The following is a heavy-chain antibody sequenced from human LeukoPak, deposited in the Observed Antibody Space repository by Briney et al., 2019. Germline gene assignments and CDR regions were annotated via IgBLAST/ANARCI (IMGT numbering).Heavy chain of an antibody. V-gene: IGHV1-46*01. J-gene: IGHJ4*02. CDR1: GYTFSSYY. CDR2: INPSGGST. CDR3: ARDHYYYGSGSYYNPLGY. Sequence: ASVRVSCKASGYTFSSYYMHWVRQAPGQGLEWMGIINPSGGSTSYAQKFQGRVTMTRDTSTSTVYMELSSLRSEDTAVYYCARDHYYYGSGSYYNPLGYWGQGTLVTVSS. D-gene: IGHD3-10*01.